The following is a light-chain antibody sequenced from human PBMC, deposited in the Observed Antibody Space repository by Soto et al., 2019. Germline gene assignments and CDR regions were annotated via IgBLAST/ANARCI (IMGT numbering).Light chain of an antibody. CDR1: SSNIGSHT. J-gene: IGLJ2*01. CDR2: SNT. CDR3: AAWDDSLNSVV. Sequence: QSVLTQPPSASGTPGQTIAISCSGGSSNIGSHTVNWYQQLPGTAPRLLIYSNTQRPSGVPDRFSGSKSGTSASLAISGLQSEYERDYYCAAWDDSLNSVVFGGGTKLTVL. V-gene: IGLV1-44*01.